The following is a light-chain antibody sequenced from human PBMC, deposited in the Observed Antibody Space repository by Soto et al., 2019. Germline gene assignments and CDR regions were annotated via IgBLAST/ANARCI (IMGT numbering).Light chain of an antibody. CDR2: ETN. Sequence: NFLLTQPHSVSASPGETVNISCTRSSGSLASNYVQWYQQRPGSSPTTVIYETNRRPSGVPDRFSGSIDSSSNSASLTISGLKTEDEADYYCQSSDSSLHVVFGGGTKLTVL. CDR1: SGSLASNY. V-gene: IGLV6-57*01. J-gene: IGLJ2*01. CDR3: QSSDSSLHVV.